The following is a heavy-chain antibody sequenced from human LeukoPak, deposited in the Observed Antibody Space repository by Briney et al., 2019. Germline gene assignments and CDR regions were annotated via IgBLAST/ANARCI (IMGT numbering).Heavy chain of an antibody. CDR1: GGTISSYY. CDR2: IYPSGST. J-gene: IGHJ4*02. D-gene: IGHD6-19*01. Sequence: PSETLSLTCTVSGGTISSYYWSWIRQPAGQGLEWIGRIYPSGSTNYNPSLKSRSTISVDKSKNQFSRNLSNVTAADTAVYYCARESYSSGWYPFDYWGQGTLVTVSS. V-gene: IGHV4-4*07. CDR3: ARESYSSGWYPFDY.